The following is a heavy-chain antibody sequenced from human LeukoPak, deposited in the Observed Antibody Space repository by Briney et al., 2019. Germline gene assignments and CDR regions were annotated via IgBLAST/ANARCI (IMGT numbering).Heavy chain of an antibody. Sequence: GGSLRLSCVGSGFTVSINYMSWVRQAPGKGLEWVSFVDPDGVTPYADSVKGRFTISRDNSKNILYLQLTTLRAEDTAIYYCTKGTFDHWGQGTLVTVSS. CDR2: VDPDGVT. J-gene: IGHJ3*01. V-gene: IGHV3-53*01. CDR1: GFTVSINY. CDR3: TKGTFDH.